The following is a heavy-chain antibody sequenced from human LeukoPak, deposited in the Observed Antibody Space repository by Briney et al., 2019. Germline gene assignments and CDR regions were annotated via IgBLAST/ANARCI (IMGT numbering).Heavy chain of an antibody. Sequence: SETLSLTCTVSGGSISSSSYYWGWIRQPPGKGLEGIGSIYYSGSTYYNPSLKSRVTISVDTSKNQFSLKLSSVTAADTAVYYCARERFGELLLSDWFDPWGQGTLVTVSS. J-gene: IGHJ5*02. V-gene: IGHV4-39*07. CDR3: ARERFGELLLSDWFDP. D-gene: IGHD3-10*01. CDR2: IYYSGST. CDR1: GGSISSSSYY.